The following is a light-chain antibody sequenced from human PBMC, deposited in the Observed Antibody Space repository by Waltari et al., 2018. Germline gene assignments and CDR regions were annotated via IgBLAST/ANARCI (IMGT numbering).Light chain of an antibody. Sequence: SFVLSQAPSVSVAPGKTATIVCEGNNIGDVSVNWYQQHPGQAPVLVVYEDDRRPSGIPERFSGYNSGNTAALTISWVEAGDEADYYCQVWTNTDDHPVFGGGTKLTVL. V-gene: IGLV3-21*03. CDR1: NIGDVS. J-gene: IGLJ2*01. CDR2: EDD. CDR3: QVWTNTDDHPV.